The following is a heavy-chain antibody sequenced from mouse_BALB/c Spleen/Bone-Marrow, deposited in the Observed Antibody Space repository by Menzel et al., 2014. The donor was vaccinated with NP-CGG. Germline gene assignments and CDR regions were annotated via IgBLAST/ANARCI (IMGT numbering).Heavy chain of an antibody. J-gene: IGHJ4*01. CDR2: IDTANGNT. V-gene: IGHV14-3*02. CDR1: GFNIKDTY. CDR3: ARYGNGLMDY. Sequence: EVQLQQSGAELVKPGASVKLSCTASGFNIKDTYMQWVKQRPEQGLEWIGRIDTANGNTKYDPKFQGKATITADTSSNTAYLQLSSLTSEDTAVYYCARYGNGLMDYWGQGTSVTVSS. D-gene: IGHD2-1*01.